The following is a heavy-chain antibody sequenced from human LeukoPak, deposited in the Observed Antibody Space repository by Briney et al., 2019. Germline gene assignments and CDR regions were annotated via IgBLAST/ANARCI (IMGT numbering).Heavy chain of an antibody. Sequence: SVKVSCKASGGTFSSYAISWVRQAPGQGLEWMGRIIPIFGIANYAQKFQGRVTITADKSTSTAYMELSSLRSEDTAVYYCAKERGPYGDRKRYGMDVWGQGTTVTVSS. J-gene: IGHJ6*02. CDR3: AKERGPYGDRKRYGMDV. D-gene: IGHD4-17*01. V-gene: IGHV1-69*04. CDR2: IIPIFGIA. CDR1: GGTFSSYA.